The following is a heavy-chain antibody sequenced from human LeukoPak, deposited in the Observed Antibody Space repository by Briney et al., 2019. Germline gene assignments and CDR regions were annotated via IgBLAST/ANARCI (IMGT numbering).Heavy chain of an antibody. CDR1: GFTVSSNY. CDR2: IYSGGST. CDR3: ARIYSGYGSIIDY. Sequence: GGSLRLSCAASGFTVSSNYMSWVRQAPGKGLEWVSVIYSGGSTYYADSVKGRFTISRDNSKNTLYLQMNSLRAEDTAVYYCARIYSGYGSIIDYWGQGTLVTVSS. J-gene: IGHJ4*02. D-gene: IGHD5-12*01. V-gene: IGHV3-66*01.